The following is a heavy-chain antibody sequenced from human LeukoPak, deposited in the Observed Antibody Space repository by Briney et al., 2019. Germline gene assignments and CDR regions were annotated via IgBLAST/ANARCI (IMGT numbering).Heavy chain of an antibody. CDR3: ARDRVVVAATDAFDI. V-gene: IGHV3-21*01. J-gene: IGHJ3*02. D-gene: IGHD2-15*01. Sequence: ISSSSSYIYYADSVKGRFTISRDNAKNSLYLQMNSLRAEDTAVYYCARDRVVVAATDAFDIWGQGTMVTVSS. CDR2: ISSSSSYI.